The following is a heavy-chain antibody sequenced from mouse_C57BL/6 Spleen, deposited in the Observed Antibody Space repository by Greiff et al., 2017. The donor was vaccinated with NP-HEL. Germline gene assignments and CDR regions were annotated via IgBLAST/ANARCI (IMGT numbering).Heavy chain of an antibody. CDR2: IYPGSGNT. J-gene: IGHJ2*01. CDR1: GYTFTDYY. Sequence: VQLQESGAELVRPGASVKLSCKASGYTFTDYYINWVKQRPGQGLEWIARIYPGSGNTYYNEKFKGKATLTAEKSSSTAYMQLSSLTSEDSAVYFCARGQLRLQDFDYWGQGTTLTVSS. D-gene: IGHD3-2*02. CDR3: ARGQLRLQDFDY. V-gene: IGHV1-76*01.